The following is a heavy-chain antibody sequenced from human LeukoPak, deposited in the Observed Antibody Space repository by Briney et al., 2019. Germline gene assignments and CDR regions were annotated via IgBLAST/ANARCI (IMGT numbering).Heavy chain of an antibody. Sequence: GASVKVSCKVSGYTLTELSMHWVRQAPGKGLEWMGGFDPEDGETIYAQKFQGRVTMTEDTSTDTAYMELSSLRSEDTAVYYCATGYSSGWYEGRAFDIWGQGTMVTVSS. V-gene: IGHV1-24*01. D-gene: IGHD6-13*01. J-gene: IGHJ3*02. CDR2: FDPEDGET. CDR1: GYTLTELS. CDR3: ATGYSSGWYEGRAFDI.